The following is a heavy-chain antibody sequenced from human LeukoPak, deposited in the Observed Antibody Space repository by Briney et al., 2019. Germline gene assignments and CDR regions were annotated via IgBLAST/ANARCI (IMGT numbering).Heavy chain of an antibody. CDR3: ARGFPSSSLWFDP. V-gene: IGHV4-34*01. Sequence: SETLSLTCGVYGGSFSGYHWSWIRLRPGKGLEWIGDINHSGSTHYNPSLKSRVTISVDTSNNQFSLKLHSVTAVDTAVYYCARGFPSSSLWFDPWGQGTLVTVSS. D-gene: IGHD6-6*01. CDR2: INHSGST. CDR1: GGSFSGYH. J-gene: IGHJ5*02.